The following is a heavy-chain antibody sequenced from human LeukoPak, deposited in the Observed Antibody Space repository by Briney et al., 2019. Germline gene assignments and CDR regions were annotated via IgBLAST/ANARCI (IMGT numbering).Heavy chain of an antibody. CDR3: ARSSSWEEY. CDR2: INPSGGST. CDR1: GYTFTSYY. V-gene: IGHV1-46*01. Sequence: AASVKGSCNASGYTFTSYYMHWVRQAPAQGLEWMGIINPSGGSTSYAQKFQSRVTMTRDTSTSTVYMELSSLRSEDTAVYYCARSSSWEEYWGQGTLVTVSS. J-gene: IGHJ4*02. D-gene: IGHD6-13*01.